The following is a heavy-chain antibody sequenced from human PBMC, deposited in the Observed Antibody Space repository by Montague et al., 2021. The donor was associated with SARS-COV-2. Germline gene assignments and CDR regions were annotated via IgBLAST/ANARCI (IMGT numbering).Heavy chain of an antibody. Sequence: SETLSLTCTVSGGSISSSSYYWGWIRQPPGKGLEWIESIYYSGSTYYNPSLKSRVTISVDTSKNQFSLKLSSVTAADTAVYYCATITLGYCTNGGCQPPDYWGQGTLVTVSS. J-gene: IGHJ4*02. CDR3: ATITLGYCTNGGCQPPDY. V-gene: IGHV4-39*01. CDR1: GGSISSSSYY. CDR2: IYYSGST. D-gene: IGHD2-8*01.